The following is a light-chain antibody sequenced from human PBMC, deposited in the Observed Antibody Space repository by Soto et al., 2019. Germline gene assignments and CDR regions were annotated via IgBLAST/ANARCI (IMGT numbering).Light chain of an antibody. CDR2: DAS. V-gene: IGKV1-13*02. CDR1: QGISSA. Sequence: AIQLPQSPSSPSASVGDSITITCRASQGISSALAWYQQKPGKAPKILIYDASSLEKGVPSRFSGSGSGADFTPPLSTLQPEDFAIYYCQQFNGFPFTFGPGPKCIS. CDR3: QQFNGFPFT. J-gene: IGKJ3*01.